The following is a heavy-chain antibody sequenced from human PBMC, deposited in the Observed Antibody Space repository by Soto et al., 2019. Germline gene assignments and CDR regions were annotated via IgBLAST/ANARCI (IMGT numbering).Heavy chain of an antibody. CDR2: ISYDGSNK. J-gene: IGHJ6*02. D-gene: IGHD3-22*01. V-gene: IGHV3-30*18. CDR1: GFTFSSYG. CDR3: AKSRYYYEMDV. Sequence: RGSLKLSCAASGFTFSSYGMHWVRQAPGKGLEWVAAISYDGSNKYYADSVKGRFTISRDNSKNTLYLQMNSLRAGDTAVYYCAKSRYYYEMDVWGQGT.